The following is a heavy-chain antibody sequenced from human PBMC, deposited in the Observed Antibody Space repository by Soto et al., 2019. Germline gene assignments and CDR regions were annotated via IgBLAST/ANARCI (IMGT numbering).Heavy chain of an antibody. CDR3: ARVSYCDSSGYYYVDY. CDR1: GGTFSSYA. CDR2: IIPIFGTA. V-gene: IGHV1-69*01. Sequence: QVQLVQSGAEVKKPGSSVKVSCKASGGTFSSYAISWVRQAPGQGLEWMGGIIPIFGTANYAQKFQGRVTITADETTRTAYMELSSLRAEDTAGYYCARVSYCDSSGYYYVDYWGQGTLVTVYS. J-gene: IGHJ4*02. D-gene: IGHD3-22*01.